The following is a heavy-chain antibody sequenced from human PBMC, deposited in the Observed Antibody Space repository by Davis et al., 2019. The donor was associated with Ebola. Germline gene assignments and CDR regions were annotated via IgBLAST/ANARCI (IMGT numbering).Heavy chain of an antibody. CDR1: GFTFSSYG. J-gene: IGHJ4*02. Sequence: GESLKISCAASGFTFSSYGMHWVRQAPGKGLEWVSVIYSGGSTYYADSVKGRFTISRDNSKNTLYLQMNSLRAEDTAVYYCASEITMVRGATFDYWGQGTLVTVSS. D-gene: IGHD3-10*01. CDR2: IYSGGST. V-gene: IGHV3-NL1*01. CDR3: ASEITMVRGATFDY.